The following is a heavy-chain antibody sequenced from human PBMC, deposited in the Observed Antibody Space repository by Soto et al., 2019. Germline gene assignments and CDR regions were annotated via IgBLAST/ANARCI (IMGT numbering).Heavy chain of an antibody. J-gene: IGHJ4*02. V-gene: IGHV1-8*01. D-gene: IGHD2-15*01. Sequence: QVQLVQSGAEVKKPGASVKVSCKASGYTFTSYDINWVRQATGQGLEWMGWMNPNSGNTGYAQKFQGRVTMTRNTSINTAYRELSSLRSEDTAVYYCARGSATRGYCTGGSCYSGYWGQGTLVTVSS. CDR3: ARGSATRGYCTGGSCYSGY. CDR1: GYTFTSYD. CDR2: MNPNSGNT.